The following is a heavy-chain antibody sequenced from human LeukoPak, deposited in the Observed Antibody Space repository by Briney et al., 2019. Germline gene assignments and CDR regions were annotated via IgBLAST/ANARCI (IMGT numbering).Heavy chain of an antibody. D-gene: IGHD3-10*01. J-gene: IGHJ6*03. CDR2: INWNGGGT. V-gene: IGHV3-20*04. CDR1: GFTVDDYS. Sequence: GGSLRLSCAASGFTVDDYSMSWGRPAPGEGLEWVSGINWNGGGTGYTDSVKGRFTSSRDNAKNSLYLQMNSLRAEDTALYYCARDGSGLFRGYYYYYMDVWGKGTTVTVSS. CDR3: ARDGSGLFRGYYYYYMDV.